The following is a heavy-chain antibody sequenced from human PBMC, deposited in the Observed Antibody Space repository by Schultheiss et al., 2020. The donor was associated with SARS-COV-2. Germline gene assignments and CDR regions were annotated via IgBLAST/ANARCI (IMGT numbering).Heavy chain of an antibody. CDR2: ISSSSSYI. CDR3: ARGRITMVRGVIRGVYFDY. Sequence: GESLKISCAASGFTFSSYSMNWVRQAPGKGLEWVSSISSSSSYIYYADSVKGRFTISRDNAKNSLYLQMNSLRAEDTAVYYCARGRITMVRGVIRGVYFDYWGQGTLVTVSS. J-gene: IGHJ4*02. V-gene: IGHV3-21*01. D-gene: IGHD3-10*01. CDR1: GFTFSSYS.